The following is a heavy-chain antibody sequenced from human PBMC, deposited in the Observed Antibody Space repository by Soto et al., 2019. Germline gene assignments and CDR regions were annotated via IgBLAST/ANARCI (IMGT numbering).Heavy chain of an antibody. D-gene: IGHD2-8*01. CDR3: ARGVVQSDAFDI. Sequence: PSETLSLTCAVYGGSFSGYYWSWIRQPPGKGLEWIGEINHSGSTNYNPSLKSRVTISVDTSKNQFSLKLSSVTAADTAVYYCARGVVQSDAFDIWGQGTMVTVS. J-gene: IGHJ3*02. CDR2: INHSGST. CDR1: GGSFSGYY. V-gene: IGHV4-34*01.